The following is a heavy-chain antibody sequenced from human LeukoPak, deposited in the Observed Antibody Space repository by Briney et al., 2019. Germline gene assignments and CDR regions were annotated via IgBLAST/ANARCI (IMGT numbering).Heavy chain of an antibody. CDR3: ARVWAKRERWLHGY. CDR2: INPSGGST. J-gene: IGHJ4*02. V-gene: IGHV1-46*01. CDR1: GYTFTSYG. D-gene: IGHD5-24*01. Sequence: GASVKVSCKASGYTFTSYGISWVRQAPGQGLEWMGIINPSGGSTSYAQKFQGRVTMTRDTSTSTVYMELSSLRSEDTAVYYCARVWAKRERWLHGYWGQGTLVTVSS.